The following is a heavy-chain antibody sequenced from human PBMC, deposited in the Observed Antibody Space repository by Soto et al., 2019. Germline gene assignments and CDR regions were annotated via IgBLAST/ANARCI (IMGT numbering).Heavy chain of an antibody. V-gene: IGHV1-69*13. CDR2: IIPIFGTA. CDR1: GGTFSSYA. J-gene: IGHJ6*02. D-gene: IGHD4-17*01. CDR3: VRLLMTTQFPYGMDV. Sequence: SVKVSCKASGGTFSSYAISWVRQAPGQGLEWMGGIIPIFGTANYAQKFQGRVTITADESTSTAYMELSSPRSEDTAVYYCVRLLMTTQFPYGMDVWGQGTTVTVSS.